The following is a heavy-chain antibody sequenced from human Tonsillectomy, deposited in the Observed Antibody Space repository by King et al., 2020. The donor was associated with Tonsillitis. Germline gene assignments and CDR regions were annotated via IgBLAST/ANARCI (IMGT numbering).Heavy chain of an antibody. D-gene: IGHD6-13*01. J-gene: IGHJ4*02. CDR1: GFTFSGFA. CDR3: AKAIAAAKISLDH. CDR2: ITGSGGTT. V-gene: IGHV3-23*01. Sequence: ESGGDLVQPGGSLRLSCAASGFTFSGFAMTWVRQAPGKGLEWVSTITGSGGTTYYADSVKGRFTISRDNSKSTVYLQMNSLRAEDTAVYYCAKAIAAAKISLDHWGRGTLVTVSS.